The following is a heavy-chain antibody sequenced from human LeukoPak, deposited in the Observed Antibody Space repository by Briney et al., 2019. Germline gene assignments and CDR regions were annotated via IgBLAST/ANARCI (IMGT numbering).Heavy chain of an antibody. V-gene: IGHV4-38-2*02. CDR1: GYSIGSGYY. D-gene: IGHD6-6*01. CDR3: ARGGIASRPSCWFDP. CDR2: IYHSGSS. Sequence: SETLSLTCTVSGYSIGSGYYWGWIRQPPGKGLEWIGSIYHSGSSYYNPSLKSRVTISVDTSKNQFSLKLSSVTAADTAVYYCARGGIASRPSCWFDPWGQGTQVTVSS. J-gene: IGHJ5*02.